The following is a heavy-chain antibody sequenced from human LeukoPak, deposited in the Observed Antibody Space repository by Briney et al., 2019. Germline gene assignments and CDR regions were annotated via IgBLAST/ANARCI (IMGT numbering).Heavy chain of an antibody. CDR3: ARGVRVGFSSYYFDY. J-gene: IGHJ4*02. Sequence: SETLSLTCTVSGDSMNGLSWSWIRQSPGKGLEWIAYIYDTGDTNTSPSLKSRVTLSVDTSKKQFSLRLSSVTAADTAVYYCARGVRVGFSSYYFDYWGQGTLVTVSS. D-gene: IGHD6-6*01. CDR2: IYDTGDT. CDR1: GDSMNGLS. V-gene: IGHV4-59*11.